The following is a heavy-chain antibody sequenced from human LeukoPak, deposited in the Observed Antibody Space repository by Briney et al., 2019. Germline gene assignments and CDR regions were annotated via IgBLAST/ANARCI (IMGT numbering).Heavy chain of an antibody. D-gene: IGHD1-26*01. CDR3: ARVGATPSYYFDY. Sequence: SETLSLTCTVSGYSISSGYYWGWIRQPPGKGLEWIGSIYYSGSTYYNPSLKSRVTISVDTSKNQFSLKLSSVTAADTAVYYCARVGATPSYYFDYWGQGTLVTVSS. CDR2: IYYSGST. V-gene: IGHV4-38-2*02. CDR1: GYSISSGYY. J-gene: IGHJ4*02.